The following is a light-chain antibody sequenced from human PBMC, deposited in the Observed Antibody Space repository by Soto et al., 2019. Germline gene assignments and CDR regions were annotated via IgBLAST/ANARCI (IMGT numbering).Light chain of an antibody. V-gene: IGKV1-6*01. CDR1: QRIGNY. J-gene: IGKJ4*01. CDR3: LQDYSFPLT. CDR2: TAS. Sequence: IHMTHSPSSLSVSVLYRVTITFLAIQRIGNYLSWYQQKPGKAPRLLIYTASSLQSGVPSRFSGSGSGTDFILTISSLQPEDFATYYCLQDYSFPLTFGGGTKVDIK.